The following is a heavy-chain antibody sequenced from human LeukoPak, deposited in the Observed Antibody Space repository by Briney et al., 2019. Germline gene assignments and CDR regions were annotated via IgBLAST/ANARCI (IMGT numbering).Heavy chain of an antibody. CDR2: IYYSGSI. D-gene: IGHD3-22*01. CDR3: ARRSEAYDSSGYYYYFDY. J-gene: IGHJ4*02. CDR1: GGSISSYY. Sequence: PSETLSLTCTVSGGSISSYYWSWIRQPPGKGLEWIGYIYYSGSINYNPSLKSRVTISVDTSKNQFSLKLSFVTAADTAVYYCARRSEAYDSSGYYYYFDYWGQGTLVTVSS. V-gene: IGHV4-59*08.